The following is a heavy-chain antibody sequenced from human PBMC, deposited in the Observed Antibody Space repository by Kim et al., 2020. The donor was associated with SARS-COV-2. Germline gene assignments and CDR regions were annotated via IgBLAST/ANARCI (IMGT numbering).Heavy chain of an antibody. CDR3: ARDRAGGITMVRGVPQDYGMDV. D-gene: IGHD3-10*01. Sequence: GGSLRHSCAASGFTFSSYGMHWVRQAPGKGLEWVAVIWYDGSNKYYADSVKGRFTISRDNSKNTLYLQMNSLRAEDTAVYYCARDRAGGITMVRGVPQDYGMDVWGKGTTVPVSS. CDR1: GFTFSSYG. CDR2: IWYDGSNK. V-gene: IGHV3-33*01. J-gene: IGHJ6*04.